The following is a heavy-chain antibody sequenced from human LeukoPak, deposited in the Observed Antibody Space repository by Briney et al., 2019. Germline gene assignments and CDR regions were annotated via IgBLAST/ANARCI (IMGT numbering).Heavy chain of an antibody. V-gene: IGHV3-30*18. CDR3: AKDHCGGDCCQLDY. CDR1: GFTFSSYG. CDR2: ISYDGSNK. Sequence: GGSLRLSCAASGFTFSSYGMHWVRQAPGKGLEWVAVISYDGSNKYYADSVKGRFTISRDNSKNTLYLQMNSLRAEDTAVYYCAKDHCGGDCCQLDYWGQGTLVTVSS. D-gene: IGHD2-21*02. J-gene: IGHJ4*02.